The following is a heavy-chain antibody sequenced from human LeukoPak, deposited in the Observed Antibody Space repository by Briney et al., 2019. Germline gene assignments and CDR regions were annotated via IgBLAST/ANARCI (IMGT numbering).Heavy chain of an antibody. CDR2: INHSGST. CDR3: ARGGVVAATLRQYGMDV. Sequence: PSETLSLTCAVYGGSFSGYYWNWIRQPPGKGLELIGEINHSGSTNYNPSLKSRVAISVDTSKNQFSLKLSSVTAADTAVYYCARGGVVAATLRQYGMDVWGQGTTVTVSS. V-gene: IGHV4-34*01. J-gene: IGHJ6*02. CDR1: GGSFSGYY. D-gene: IGHD2-15*01.